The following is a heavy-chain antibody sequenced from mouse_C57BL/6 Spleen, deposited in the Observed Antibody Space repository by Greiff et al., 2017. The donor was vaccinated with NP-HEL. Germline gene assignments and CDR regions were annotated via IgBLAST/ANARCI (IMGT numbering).Heavy chain of an antibody. CDR1: GYTFTSYD. CDR3: ARETGTIDY. Sequence: QVQLKESGPELVKPGASVKLSCKASGYTFTSYDITWVKQRPGQGLEWIGWIYPRDGSTKYNEKFKGNATLTVDTSSSTAYMELHSLTSEDAAVYVCARETGTIDYWGQGTTLTVSS. D-gene: IGHD4-1*01. V-gene: IGHV1-85*01. J-gene: IGHJ2*01. CDR2: IYPRDGST.